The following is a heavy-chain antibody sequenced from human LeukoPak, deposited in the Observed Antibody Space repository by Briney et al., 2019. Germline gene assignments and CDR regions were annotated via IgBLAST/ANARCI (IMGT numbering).Heavy chain of an antibody. CDR1: TYIFTDFY. J-gene: IGHJ4*02. CDR2: INPNSGDT. V-gene: IGHV1-2*04. Sequence: ASVKVSCKASTYIFTDFYLHRVRQAPGQGPEWMGWINPNSGDTKFGQKFQGWVTLSRDTSISTAYMELSRLKSDDTAVYYCARDGNGIGPDYWGQGTLVTVSS. D-gene: IGHD1-26*01. CDR3: ARDGNGIGPDY.